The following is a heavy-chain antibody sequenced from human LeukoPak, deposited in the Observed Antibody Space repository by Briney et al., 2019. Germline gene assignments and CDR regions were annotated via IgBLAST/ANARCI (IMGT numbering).Heavy chain of an antibody. D-gene: IGHD3-10*01. CDR2: IYHSGST. CDR1: GYSLSSGYY. J-gene: IGHJ5*02. V-gene: IGHV4-38-2*02. CDR3: ARDWYYYGSGSYLRWFDH. Sequence: SETLSLTCTVSGYSLSSGYYWGWIRPPPGKGLEWIGSIYHSGSTYYNPSLKSRVTISVDTSKNQFSLKLSSVTAADTAVYYCARDWYYYGSGSYLRWFDHWGQGTLVTISS.